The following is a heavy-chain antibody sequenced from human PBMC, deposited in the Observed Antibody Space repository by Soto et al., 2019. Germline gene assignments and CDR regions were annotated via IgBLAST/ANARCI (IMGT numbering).Heavy chain of an antibody. J-gene: IGHJ4*02. CDR2: ISPSGGST. D-gene: IGHD3-22*01. CDR1: GYTFTGYY. V-gene: IGHV1-46*01. CDR3: ARSLTMIVGNLGY. Sequence: GASVKVSCKACGYTFTGYYMHWVRRAPGQGLGWMGIISPSGGSTSYAQKFQGRVTMTRDTSTSTVYMELSSLRSEDTAAYSGARSLTMIVGNLGYWGQGTLVTVSS.